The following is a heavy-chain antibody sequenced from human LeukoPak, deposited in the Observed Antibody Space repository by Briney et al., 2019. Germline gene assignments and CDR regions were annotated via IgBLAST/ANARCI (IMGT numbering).Heavy chain of an antibody. J-gene: IGHJ4*02. Sequence: GSLRLSCAASRFAVTTNYMTWVRQAAGQGLEWVSVIYSGGSTYYADTVKGRFTISRDNSKNTLYLQMNSLRAEDTAVYYCARRQQLDHWGQGTLVTVSS. D-gene: IGHD6-13*01. CDR3: ARRQQLDH. CDR1: RFAVTTNY. V-gene: IGHV3-66*04. CDR2: IYSGGST.